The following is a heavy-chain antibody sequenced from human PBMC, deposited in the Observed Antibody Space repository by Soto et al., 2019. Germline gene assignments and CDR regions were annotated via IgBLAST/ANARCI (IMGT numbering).Heavy chain of an antibody. V-gene: IGHV1-69*01. J-gene: IGHJ3*02. CDR3: ARGRSLELGDAFDI. Sequence: QVQLVQSGAEVKKPGSSVKVSCKASGCTFSSCAISWVRQAPGQGLEWMGGIIPIFGTANYAQKFQGRVTITADESTSTAYMELSSLRSEDTAVYYCARGRSLELGDAFDIWGQGTMVTVSS. CDR1: GCTFSSCA. D-gene: IGHD1-7*01. CDR2: IIPIFGTA.